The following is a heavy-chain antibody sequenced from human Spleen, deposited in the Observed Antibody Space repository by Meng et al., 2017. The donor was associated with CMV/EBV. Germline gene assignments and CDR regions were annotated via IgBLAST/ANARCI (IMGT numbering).Heavy chain of an antibody. J-gene: IGHJ4*02. V-gene: IGHV3-20*04. Sequence: GGSLRLSCAASGFAFSSYSMNWVRQAPGKGLEWVSGINWNGGSTGYADSVKGRFTISRDNAKNSLYLQMNSLRAEDTALYYCARTCGGDCRRGFDYWGQGTLVTVSS. CDR2: INWNGGST. CDR3: ARTCGGDCRRGFDY. CDR1: GFAFSSYS. D-gene: IGHD2-21*01.